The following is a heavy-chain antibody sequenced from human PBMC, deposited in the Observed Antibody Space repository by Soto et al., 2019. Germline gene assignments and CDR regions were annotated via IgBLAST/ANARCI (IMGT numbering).Heavy chain of an antibody. Sequence: QVPLVQSGAEVKKPGASVKVSCKASGYPLTSYGISWVRQAPGQGLEWIGWVSLDNGNTNYARKVQGRVAMTTDTSTRTAYMEVRSLRSDDTAVYYCVRDRGYSYGELFDYWGQGTLVTVSS. V-gene: IGHV1-18*04. CDR3: VRDRGYSYGELFDY. D-gene: IGHD5-18*01. J-gene: IGHJ4*02. CDR1: GYPLTSYG. CDR2: VSLDNGNT.